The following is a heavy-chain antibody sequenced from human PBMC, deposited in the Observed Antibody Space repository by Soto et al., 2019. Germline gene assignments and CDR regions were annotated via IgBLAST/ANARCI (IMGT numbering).Heavy chain of an antibody. Sequence: QVQLVQSGAEVKKPGSSVKVSCKASGGTFSSYAISWVRQAPGQGLEWMGGIIPIFGTANYAQKFQGRVTLTADESTSTAYMELSSLRSEDTAVYYCARSYWNYYGSGSYYLNWFDPWGQGTLVTVSS. D-gene: IGHD3-10*01. CDR1: GGTFSSYA. J-gene: IGHJ5*02. V-gene: IGHV1-69*01. CDR2: IIPIFGTA. CDR3: ARSYWNYYGSGSYYLNWFDP.